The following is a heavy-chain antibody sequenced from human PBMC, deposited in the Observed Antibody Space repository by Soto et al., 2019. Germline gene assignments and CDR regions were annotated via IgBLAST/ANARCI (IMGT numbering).Heavy chain of an antibody. CDR1: GFTFSSSW. CDR3: ARVPSGWFGYDY. J-gene: IGHJ4*02. Sequence: GGSLRLSCAASGFTFSSSWMHWVRQAPGKGLVWVSRINSGASNTNYADSVKGRFTISRDNAKNTLYLQMDSLTAEDTAVYYCARVPSGWFGYDYWGQGTLVTVSS. CDR2: INSGASNT. D-gene: IGHD6-19*01. V-gene: IGHV3-74*01.